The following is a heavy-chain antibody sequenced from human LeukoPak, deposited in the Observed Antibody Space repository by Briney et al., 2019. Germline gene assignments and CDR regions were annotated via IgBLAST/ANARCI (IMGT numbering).Heavy chain of an antibody. CDR2: LYHSGSP. CDR3: ATLTGTTYPYYFDF. CDR1: GASIRHYY. V-gene: IGHV4-59*01. J-gene: IGHJ4*02. Sequence: SETLSLTCTVSGASIRHYYWSWIRQPPGKGLEWIGNLYHSGSPNYNPSLKSRVTISIDTAKNQFSLRLRSVTAADTAVYYCATLTGTTYPYYFDFWGQATLVIVSS. D-gene: IGHD1-20*01.